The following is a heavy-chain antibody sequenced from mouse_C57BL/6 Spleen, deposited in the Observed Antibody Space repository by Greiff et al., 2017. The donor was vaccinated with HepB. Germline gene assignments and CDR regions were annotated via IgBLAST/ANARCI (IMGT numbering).Heavy chain of an antibody. D-gene: IGHD1-1*01. CDR2: IDPSDSYT. Sequence: QVQLQQPGAELVMPGASVKLSCKASGYTFTSYWMHWVKQRPGQGLEWIGEIDPSDSYTNYNQKFKGKSTLTVDKSSSTAYMQLSSLTSEDSAVYYCASYYGSSHWYFDVWGTGTTVTVSS. V-gene: IGHV1-69*01. J-gene: IGHJ1*03. CDR1: GYTFTSYW. CDR3: ASYYGSSHWYFDV.